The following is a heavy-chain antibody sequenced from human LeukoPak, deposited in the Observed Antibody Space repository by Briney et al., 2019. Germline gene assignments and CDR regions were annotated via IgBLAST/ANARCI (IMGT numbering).Heavy chain of an antibody. J-gene: IGHJ3*02. D-gene: IGHD3-10*01. V-gene: IGHV4-4*02. Sequence: PSGTLSLTCAVSGGSISTRNWWSWVRQPPGKGLEWIGEVHHSGSTNYNPSLKSRVIISVDMSKNQFSLKLSSVTAADTAVYYCAKSNGYGLVDIRGQGTMVTVSS. CDR1: GGSISTRNW. CDR3: AKSNGYGLVDI. CDR2: VHHSGST.